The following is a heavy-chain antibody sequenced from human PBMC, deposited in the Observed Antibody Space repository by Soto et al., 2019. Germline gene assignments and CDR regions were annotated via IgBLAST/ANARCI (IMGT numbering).Heavy chain of an antibody. V-gene: IGHV1-3*01. Sequence: QVHLVQSGAEVKKPGASVKVSCKASGYTFTSYVIHWMLQAPGHGLEWMGCVNAANGDTKYSQKFQGRVTLARDTSESTAYMELTSLRSDDTAFYYCAGELGTGVRGIIVYDYAMDVWGQGTTVTVAS. D-gene: IGHD3-10*01. CDR1: GYTFTSYV. CDR2: VNAANGDT. CDR3: AGELGTGVRGIIVYDYAMDV. J-gene: IGHJ6*02.